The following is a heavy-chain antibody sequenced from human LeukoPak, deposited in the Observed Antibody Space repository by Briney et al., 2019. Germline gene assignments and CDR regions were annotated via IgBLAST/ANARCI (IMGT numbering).Heavy chain of an antibody. CDR2: IYYSGST. J-gene: IGHJ5*02. D-gene: IGHD5-12*01. V-gene: IGHV4-59*01. Sequence: SETLSLTCIVSGGSISSYYWSWIRQPQGKGLEWIGYIYYSGSTNYNPSLKSRVTISVDTSKNQFSLKLSSVTAADTAVYYCARDLGYSGFDWAPWGQGTLVTVSS. CDR1: GGSISSYY. CDR3: ARDLGYSGFDWAP.